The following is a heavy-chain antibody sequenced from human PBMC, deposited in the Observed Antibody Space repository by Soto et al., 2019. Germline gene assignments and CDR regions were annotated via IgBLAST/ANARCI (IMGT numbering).Heavy chain of an antibody. Sequence: GESLKISCAASGFTFSSYWMHWVRQAPGKGLVWVSRINSDGSSTSYADSVKGRFTISRDNAKNTLYLQMNSLRAEDTAVYYCARGEGPYGSGSYSFDYWGQGTLVTVSS. D-gene: IGHD3-10*01. CDR2: INSDGSST. J-gene: IGHJ4*02. CDR1: GFTFSSYW. V-gene: IGHV3-74*01. CDR3: ARGEGPYGSGSYSFDY.